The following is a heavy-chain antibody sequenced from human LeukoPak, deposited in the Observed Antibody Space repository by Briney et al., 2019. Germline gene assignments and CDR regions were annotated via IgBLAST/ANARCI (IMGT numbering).Heavy chain of an antibody. CDR2: IYSGGST. D-gene: IGHD6-19*01. CDR1: GFTVSSNY. CDR3: ARWWYSSGWPD. J-gene: IGHJ4*02. Sequence: GGSLRLSCAASGFTVSSNYMSWVRQAPGKGLEWVSVIYSGGSTYYADSVKGRFTISRDNSKNTLYLQMNSLRAEDTAVYYCARWWYSSGWPDWGQGTLVTVSS. V-gene: IGHV3-53*01.